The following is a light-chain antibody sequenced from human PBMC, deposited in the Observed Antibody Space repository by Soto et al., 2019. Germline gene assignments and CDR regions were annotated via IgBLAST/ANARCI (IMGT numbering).Light chain of an antibody. V-gene: IGKV1-9*01. J-gene: IGKJ4*01. CDR2: AAS. Sequence: DIQLTQSPSFLSASVGDRVTLTCRASQDITSYLAWYQQKPGKAPKLLIYAASTLQSGVPSRFSGSGSGTEFTLTISSLQPEDFATYYCQQLNSYPLTFGGGTKVKIK. CDR3: QQLNSYPLT. CDR1: QDITSY.